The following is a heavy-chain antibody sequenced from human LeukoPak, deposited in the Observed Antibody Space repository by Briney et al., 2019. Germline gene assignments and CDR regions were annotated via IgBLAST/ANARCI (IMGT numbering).Heavy chain of an antibody. CDR3: AKDTESGYDFDECLDY. CDR1: GFTFSSYA. V-gene: IGHV3-23*01. Sequence: GGSLRLSCAASGFTFSSYAMSWVRQAPGKGLEWVSAISGSGGSTYYADSVKGRFTISRDNSKNTLYLQMNSLRAEDTAVYYCAKDTESGYDFDECLDYWGQGTLVTVSS. J-gene: IGHJ4*02. D-gene: IGHD5-12*01. CDR2: ISGSGGST.